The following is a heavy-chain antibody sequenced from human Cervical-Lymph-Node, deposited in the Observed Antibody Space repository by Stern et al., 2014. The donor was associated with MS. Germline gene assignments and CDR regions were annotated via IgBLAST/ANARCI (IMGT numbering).Heavy chain of an antibody. CDR2: IVWDDDK. D-gene: IGHD3-22*01. CDR1: GFSLSTSGMC. CDR3: ARATYYYDSSGYYFFDY. V-gene: IGHV2-70*01. J-gene: IGHJ4*02. Sequence: QVTLKESGPALVKPTQTLTLTCTFSGFSLSTSGMCVIWIRQPPGKALEWLALIVWDDDKYYSTSLKARLTIAKDTSKNQVVLTMTNMDPVDTATYFCARATYYYDSSGYYFFDYWGQGTLVTVSS.